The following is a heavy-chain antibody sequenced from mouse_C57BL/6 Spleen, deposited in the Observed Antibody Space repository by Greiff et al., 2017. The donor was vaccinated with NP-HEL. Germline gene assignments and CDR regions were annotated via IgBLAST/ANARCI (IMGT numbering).Heavy chain of an antibody. J-gene: IGHJ1*03. CDR1: DFAFMASA. CDR3: ARSDYGSHHWYFDV. Sequence: LQQSGAELVRPGSSVKLSCKDSDFAFMASAMHWVKQRPGHGLEWIGSFTMYSDATEYSENFKGKATLTANTSSSTAYMELSSLTSEDSAVYYCARSDYGSHHWYFDVWGTGTTVTVSS. CDR2: FTMYSDAT. V-gene: IGHV1-49*01. D-gene: IGHD1-1*01.